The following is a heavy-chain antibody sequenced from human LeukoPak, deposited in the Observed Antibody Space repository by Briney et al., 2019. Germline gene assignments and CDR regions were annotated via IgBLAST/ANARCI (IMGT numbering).Heavy chain of an antibody. J-gene: IGHJ4*02. V-gene: IGHV1-2*02. Sequence: GASVKVCCTTSGYTFTNYYVHWVRQAPGQGLEWMGYIIPDSGGADYDQRSQGRVTMTRDKSISTVYMELSSLRSDDTAVYYCSTEDKYCSGANCGKYWGEGTLVTVSS. CDR2: IIPDSGGA. CDR3: STEDKYCSGANCGKY. D-gene: IGHD2-15*01. CDR1: GYTFTNYY.